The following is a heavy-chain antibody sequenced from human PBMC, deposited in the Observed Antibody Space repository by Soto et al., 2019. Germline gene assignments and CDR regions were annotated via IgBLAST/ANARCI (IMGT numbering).Heavy chain of an antibody. CDR1: GGSISSTGYY. CDR3: ARHGSSWTFFDY. V-gene: IGHV4-39*01. Sequence: SLTCNVSGGSISSTGYYWGWIRQPPGKGLEWIGTFYHSGTSYYIPSLKSRVTISVDTSKNQFSLKLDSVTAADTAVYYCARHGSSWTFFDYWGQGTLVTVSS. D-gene: IGHD6-13*01. J-gene: IGHJ4*02. CDR2: FYHSGTS.